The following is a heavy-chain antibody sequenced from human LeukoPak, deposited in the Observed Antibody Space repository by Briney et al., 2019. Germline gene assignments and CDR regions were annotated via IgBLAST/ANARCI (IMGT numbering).Heavy chain of an antibody. D-gene: IGHD5-18*01. J-gene: IGHJ2*01. CDR3: ARDLHSYGYNWYFDL. CDR1: GFTFSSYA. CDR2: ISGSGGST. Sequence: GGSLRLSCAASGFTFSSYAMSWVRQAPGKGLEWVSAISGSGGSTYYADSVKGRFTISRDNSKNTLYLQMNSLRAEDTAVYYCARDLHSYGYNWYFDLWGRGTLVTVSS. V-gene: IGHV3-23*01.